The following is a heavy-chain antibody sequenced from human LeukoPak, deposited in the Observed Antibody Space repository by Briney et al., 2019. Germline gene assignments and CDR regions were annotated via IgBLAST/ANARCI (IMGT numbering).Heavy chain of an antibody. CDR1: GGSFSGYY. CDR3: ARDQDGYNWYYFDY. J-gene: IGHJ4*02. V-gene: IGHV4-34*01. CDR2: INHSGST. Sequence: SETLSLTCAVYGGSFSGYYWSWIRQPPGKGLEWIGEINHSGSTNYNPSLKSRVTISVDTSKNQFSLQLNSVTPEDTAVYYCARDQDGYNWYYFDYWGQGTLVTVSS. D-gene: IGHD1-1*01.